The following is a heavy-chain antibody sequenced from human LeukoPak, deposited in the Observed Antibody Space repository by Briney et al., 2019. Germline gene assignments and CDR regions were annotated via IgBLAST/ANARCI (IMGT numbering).Heavy chain of an antibody. CDR1: GFTFSSYS. CDR2: ISSSSSYI. CDR3: ADLEGSGSYYMEGY. J-gene: IGHJ4*02. V-gene: IGHV3-21*04. D-gene: IGHD3-10*01. Sequence: KPGGSLRLSCAASGFTFSSYSMNWVRQAPGKGLEWVSSISSSSSYIYYADSVKGRFTISRDNAKNSLYLQMNSLRAEDTAVYYCADLEGSGSYYMEGYWGQGTLVTVSS.